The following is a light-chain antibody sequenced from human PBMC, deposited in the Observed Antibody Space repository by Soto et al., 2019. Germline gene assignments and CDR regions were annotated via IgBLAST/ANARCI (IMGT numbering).Light chain of an antibody. J-gene: IGLJ1*01. CDR2: EVS. CDR1: SSDVGGYNY. CDR3: NAYTSKYTWV. V-gene: IGLV2-14*01. Sequence: QSALTQPASVSGSPGQSITISCTGTSSDVGGYNYVSWYQQHPGKAPKLIIYEVSNRPSGVSNRFSGSKSGNTATLTIAGLEDEDESDYYCNAYTSKYTWVFGTGTKLTVL.